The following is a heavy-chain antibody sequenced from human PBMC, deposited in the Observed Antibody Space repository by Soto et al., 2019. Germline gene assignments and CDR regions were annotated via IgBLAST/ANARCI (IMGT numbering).Heavy chain of an antibody. Sequence: PSETLSLTCSLYSGSLSGYYWSWIRQPPGKGLEWIGEISPSGTTNYSPSLKSRVSISVDTSKNQFSLNLTSLTAADTAVYYCARGPYSSGWAHHNYGMDVWGQGTTVTVSS. D-gene: IGHD6-19*01. V-gene: IGHV4-34*01. CDR3: ARGPYSSGWAHHNYGMDV. CDR2: ISPSGTT. CDR1: SGSLSGYY. J-gene: IGHJ6*02.